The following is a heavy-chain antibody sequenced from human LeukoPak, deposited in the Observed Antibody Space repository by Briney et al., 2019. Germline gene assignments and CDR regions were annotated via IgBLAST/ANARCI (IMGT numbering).Heavy chain of an antibody. Sequence: GESLKISCQGFGYSFTSYWIGWVRQMPGKGMEWMGDIYPGDFRIRYNPSFQGQVTISVDKSINTAYLQWVSLRASDSAMYYCACRDLTSTWSFPWGQGTLVTVSS. CDR2: IYPGDFRI. D-gene: IGHD6-13*01. V-gene: IGHV5-51*01. CDR1: GYSFTSYW. CDR3: ACRDLTSTWSFP. J-gene: IGHJ5*02.